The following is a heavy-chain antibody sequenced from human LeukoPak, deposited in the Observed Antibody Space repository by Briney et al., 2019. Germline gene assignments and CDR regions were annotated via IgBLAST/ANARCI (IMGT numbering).Heavy chain of an antibody. V-gene: IGHV3-66*01. D-gene: IGHD2-15*01. J-gene: IGHJ4*02. CDR1: GFTVSSNY. CDR3: ARDGVVAATKSDY. CDR2: IYSGGST. Sequence: GVSLRLCCAASGFTVSSNYMSWVRQARGKGLEWVSVIYSGGSTYYADSVKGRFTISRDNSKNTLYLQMNSLRAEDTAVYYCARDGVVAATKSDYWGQGTLVTVSS.